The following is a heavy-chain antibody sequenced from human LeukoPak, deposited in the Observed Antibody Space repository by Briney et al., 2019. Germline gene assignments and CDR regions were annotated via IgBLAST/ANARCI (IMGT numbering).Heavy chain of an antibody. CDR1: GFTFSSYA. J-gene: IGHJ4*02. CDR2: IYNTGTT. Sequence: GGSLRLSCAASGFTFSSYAMSWVRQAPGKGLAWVSTIYNTGTTNYADSVKGRFTISRDNSKNTVYLQMNSLRAEDMAIYYCAGYGGFSKWGQGTHVTVSS. V-gene: IGHV3-23*05. D-gene: IGHD4-23*01. CDR3: AGYGGFSK.